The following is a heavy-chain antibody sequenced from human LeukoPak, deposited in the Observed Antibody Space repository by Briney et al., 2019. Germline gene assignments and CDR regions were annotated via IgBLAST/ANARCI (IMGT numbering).Heavy chain of an antibody. CDR1: GGSISSYY. Sequence: SETLSLTCTVSGGSISSYYWSWIRQPPGKGLEWIGYIYYSGSTNYNPSLKSRVTISLDTSKNQFSLKLSSATAADTAVYYCARVVAVAGTYYYYYMDVWGKGTTVTASS. CDR3: ARVVAVAGTYYYYYMDV. J-gene: IGHJ6*03. D-gene: IGHD6-19*01. CDR2: IYYSGST. V-gene: IGHV4-59*01.